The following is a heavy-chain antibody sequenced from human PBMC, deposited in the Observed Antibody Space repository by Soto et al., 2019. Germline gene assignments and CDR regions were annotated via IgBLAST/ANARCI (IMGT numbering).Heavy chain of an antibody. CDR3: AKDHCSSTSCYWFDY. V-gene: IGHV3-30*18. J-gene: IGHJ4*02. CDR2: ISYDGSNK. D-gene: IGHD2-2*01. Sequence: AGGSLRLSCAASGFTFSSYGMHWVRQAPGKGLEWVAVISYDGSNKYYADSVKGRFTISRDNSKNTLYLQMNSLRAEDTAVYYCAKDHCSSTSCYWFDYWGQGTLVTVSS. CDR1: GFTFSSYG.